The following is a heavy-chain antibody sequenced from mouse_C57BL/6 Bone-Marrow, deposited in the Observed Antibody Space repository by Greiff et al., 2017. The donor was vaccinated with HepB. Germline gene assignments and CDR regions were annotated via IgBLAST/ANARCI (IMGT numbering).Heavy chain of an antibody. Sequence: EVKLVESGPGLAKPSQTLSLTCSATGYSFTSDYWNWIRKFPGNKLEYIGYISYSGSTYYNPSLKSRISIIRDTSKNQYYLQLNSVTTDDTATYYIAGAYYEDAMDYWGQGTSVTVSS. D-gene: IGHD2-10*01. V-gene: IGHV3-8*01. CDR1: GYSFTSDY. CDR2: ISYSGST. J-gene: IGHJ4*01. CDR3: AGAYYEDAMDY.